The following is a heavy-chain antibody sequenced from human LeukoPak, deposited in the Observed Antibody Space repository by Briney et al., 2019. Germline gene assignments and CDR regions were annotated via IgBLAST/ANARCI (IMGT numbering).Heavy chain of an antibody. CDR2: ISGSGGST. CDR1: GFTFSSYA. Sequence: GGSLRLSCAASGFTFSSYAMSWVRQAPVKGLEWVSAISGSGGSTYYADPVKGRFTISRDNSKNTLYLQMNSLRAEDTAVYYCAKDKRRAVAGADYWGQGTLVTVSS. J-gene: IGHJ4*02. D-gene: IGHD6-19*01. V-gene: IGHV3-23*01. CDR3: AKDKRRAVAGADY.